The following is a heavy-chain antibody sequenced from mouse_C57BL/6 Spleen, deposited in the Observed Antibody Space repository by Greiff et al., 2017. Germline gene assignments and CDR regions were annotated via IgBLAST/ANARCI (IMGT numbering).Heavy chain of an antibody. CDR3: AREKGWFAY. CDR1: GYTFTDYY. J-gene: IGHJ3*01. CDR2: IYPGSGNT. Sequence: VQLQQSGAELVRPGASVKLSCKASGYTFTDYYINWVKQRPGQGLEWIARIYPGSGNTYYNEKFKGKATLTAEKSSSTAYMQLSSLTSEDCAGYFCAREKGWFAYWGQGTLVTVSA. V-gene: IGHV1-76*01.